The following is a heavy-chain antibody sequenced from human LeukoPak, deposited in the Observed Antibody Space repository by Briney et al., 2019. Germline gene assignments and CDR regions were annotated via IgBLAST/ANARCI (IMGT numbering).Heavy chain of an antibody. CDR1: GFTFSSYA. Sequence: GGSVRLSCAASGFTFSSYAMSWVRQAPGKGLERVSAISGSGGSTYYADSVKGRFTISRDNSKNTLYLQMNSLRAEDTAVYYCATDPGTMIVVPWGQGTLVTVSS. J-gene: IGHJ4*02. V-gene: IGHV3-23*01. D-gene: IGHD3-22*01. CDR2: ISGSGGST. CDR3: ATDPGTMIVVP.